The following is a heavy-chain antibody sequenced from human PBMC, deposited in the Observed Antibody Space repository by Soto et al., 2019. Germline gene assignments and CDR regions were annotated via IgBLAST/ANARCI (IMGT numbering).Heavy chain of an antibody. Sequence: EVQLVESGGGLVKPGGSLRLSCAASGFTFSNTWMNWVRQAPGKGLEWVGRIKSKTDGGTTDYAAPVKGRFTISRDDSKNTLYLQMNSLKTEDTAVYYCTTYTPSNHDFWSGYYVFDYWGQGTLVTVSS. J-gene: IGHJ4*02. V-gene: IGHV3-15*07. CDR3: TTYTPSNHDFWSGYYVFDY. D-gene: IGHD3-3*01. CDR2: IKSKTDGGTT. CDR1: GFTFSNTW.